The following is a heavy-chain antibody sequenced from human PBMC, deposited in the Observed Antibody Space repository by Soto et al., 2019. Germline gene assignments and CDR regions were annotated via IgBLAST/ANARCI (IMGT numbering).Heavy chain of an antibody. J-gene: IGHJ6*02. D-gene: IGHD5-18*01. CDR2: IRSKANSYAT. V-gene: IGHV3-73*01. Sequence: GGSLRLSCAASGFTFSGSAMHWVRQASGKGLEWVGRIRSKANSYATAYAASVKGRFTISRDDSKNTAYLQMNSLKTEDTAVYYCTMNTAMVGYYYYYGMDVWGQGTTVTVSS. CDR1: GFTFSGSA. CDR3: TMNTAMVGYYYYYGMDV.